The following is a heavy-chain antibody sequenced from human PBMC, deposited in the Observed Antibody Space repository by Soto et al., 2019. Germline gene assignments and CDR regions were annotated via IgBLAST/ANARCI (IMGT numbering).Heavy chain of an antibody. V-gene: IGHV3-23*01. CDR1: GFTFSSYA. CDR2: ISGSGGST. Sequence: PGGSLRLSCAACGFTFSSYAMSWVRQAPGKGLEWVSAISGSGGSTYYADSVKGRFTISRDNSKNTLYLQMNSLRTEDTAVYYCAKSPSGSYSSYYYGMDVWGQGTTVTVSS. D-gene: IGHD3-10*01. CDR3: AKSPSGSYSSYYYGMDV. J-gene: IGHJ6*02.